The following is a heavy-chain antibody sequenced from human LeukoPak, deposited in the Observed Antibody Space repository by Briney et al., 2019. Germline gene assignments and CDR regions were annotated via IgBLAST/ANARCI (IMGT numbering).Heavy chain of an antibody. D-gene: IGHD2-2*01. CDR2: FTSGGSI. Sequence: GGSLRLSCAASGFTFSNYAMTWVRQAPGKGLEWVSGFTSGGSIYYADSVKGRFTISRDNSKNTLYLQMNSLRAEDTAIYYCAKDLCSTSRYYFEYWGQGTLVTVSS. J-gene: IGHJ4*02. CDR1: GFTFSNYA. CDR3: AKDLCSTSRYYFEY. V-gene: IGHV3-23*01.